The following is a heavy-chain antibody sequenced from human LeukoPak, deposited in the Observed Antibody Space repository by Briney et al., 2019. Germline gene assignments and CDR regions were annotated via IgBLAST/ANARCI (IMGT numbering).Heavy chain of an antibody. D-gene: IGHD7-27*01. Sequence: KPSETLSLTCTVSGASVSSFYWTWIRQPAGEGLEWIGRIYSSGSTNYNPSLKSRVTMSVDTSKNQFSLKLSSVTAADTAVYYCARGSLGNLDYWGQGTLVTVSS. J-gene: IGHJ4*02. V-gene: IGHV4-4*07. CDR3: ARGSLGNLDY. CDR1: GASVSSFY. CDR2: IYSSGST.